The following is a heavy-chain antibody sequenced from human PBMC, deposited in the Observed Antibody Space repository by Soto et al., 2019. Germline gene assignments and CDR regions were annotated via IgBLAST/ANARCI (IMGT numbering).Heavy chain of an antibody. CDR2: MNPNTGDT. D-gene: IGHD1-26*01. V-gene: IGHV1-2*04. CDR1: GYTFTGSY. J-gene: IGHJ4*02. Sequence: ASVQVSCQGSGYTFTGSYIHWVRQAPGRGLEWMGWMNPNTGDTNYTQKLQDWVTMSRDTSITTAYMELTRLRSDDTAVYYCARAWGYSGTYQFSFDYWGQGTLVTVSS. CDR3: ARAWGYSGTYQFSFDY.